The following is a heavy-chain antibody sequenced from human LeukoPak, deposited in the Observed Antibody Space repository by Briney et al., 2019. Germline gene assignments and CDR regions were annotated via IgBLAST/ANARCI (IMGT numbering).Heavy chain of an antibody. CDR2: IYYSGST. D-gene: IGHD4-23*01. J-gene: IGHJ4*02. Sequence: PSETLSLTCTVSGGSISSYYWSWIRQPPGKGLEWIGYIYYSGSTNYNPSLKSRVTISVDTSKNQFSLKLSSVTAADTAVYYCARARYGGTYILDYWGQGTLVTVSS. V-gene: IGHV4-59*01. CDR1: GGSISSYY. CDR3: ARARYGGTYILDY.